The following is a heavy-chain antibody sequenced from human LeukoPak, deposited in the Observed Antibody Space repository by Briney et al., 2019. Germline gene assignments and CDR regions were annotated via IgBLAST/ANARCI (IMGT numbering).Heavy chain of an antibody. D-gene: IGHD6-13*01. V-gene: IGHV3-7*01. CDR2: IKEDGSEK. Sequence: PGGSLGLSCAASGFTFSSYWMSWVRQAPGKGLEWVANIKEDGSEKYYVDSVKGRFTISRDNAKNSLYLQMNSLRAEDTAVYYCARDGSSWTTYYYYYMDAWGKGTTVTVSS. CDR3: ARDGSSWTTYYYYYMDA. J-gene: IGHJ6*03. CDR1: GFTFSSYW.